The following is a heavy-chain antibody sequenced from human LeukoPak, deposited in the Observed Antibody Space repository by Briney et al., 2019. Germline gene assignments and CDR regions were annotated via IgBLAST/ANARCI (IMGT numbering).Heavy chain of an antibody. D-gene: IGHD6-13*01. CDR2: ISGSGGST. J-gene: IGHJ4*02. CDR1: GFTFSSYA. Sequence: GGSLTLSCAASGFTFSSYAMSWVRQAPGKGLEWVSAISGSGGSTYYADSVKGRFTISRDNSKNTLYLQMNSLRAEDTAVYYCTLEAGQLVGFFDYWGQGTLVTVSS. CDR3: TLEAGQLVGFFDY. V-gene: IGHV3-23*01.